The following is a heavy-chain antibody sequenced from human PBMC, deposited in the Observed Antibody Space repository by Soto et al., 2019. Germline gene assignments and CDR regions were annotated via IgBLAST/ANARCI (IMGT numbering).Heavy chain of an antibody. J-gene: IGHJ6*04. CDR2: TTFDGNQN. D-gene: IGHD3-10*01. CDR3: ANDQKDYSGSVNYYVPYGMDV. CDR1: GFTCSNFG. V-gene: IGHV3-30*18. Sequence: QVQLVESGGGVVQPGRSLRLSCVASGFTCSNFGMHWVRQAPGKGLEWVALTTFDGNQNYYADSEKGRFTLSRDNSKNTLYLQMNSLRAEDTALYFCANDQKDYSGSVNYYVPYGMDVWVKGTTVTVSS.